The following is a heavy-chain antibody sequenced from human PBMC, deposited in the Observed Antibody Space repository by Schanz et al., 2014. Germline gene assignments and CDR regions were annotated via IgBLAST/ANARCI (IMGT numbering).Heavy chain of an antibody. V-gene: IGHV3-11*04. Sequence: VQLVASGGGLVQPGGSLRLSCAASGFPFSDYFMAWIRQPPGRGLEWVSYIGNGGVTIYYADSVKGRFTISRDNAKNSLFLQMNSLRAEDTAVYYCLAPDYGMDVWGQGTTVTVSS. CDR3: LAPDYGMDV. CDR2: IGNGGVTI. CDR1: GFPFSDYF. J-gene: IGHJ6*02.